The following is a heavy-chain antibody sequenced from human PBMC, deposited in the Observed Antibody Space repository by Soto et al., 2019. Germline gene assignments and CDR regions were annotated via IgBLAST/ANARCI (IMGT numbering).Heavy chain of an antibody. CDR3: AHGRGWLPDF. CDR2: IYWDDDN. Sequence: QITLRESGPTLVKPTQTLTLTCSFSGFSLSSTAVGVNWIRQPPGKAPEWLALIYWDDDNHYSPSLQSRLTLTKDTSKNQVVLTMTNMDPVDTATYYCAHGRGWLPDFGGQGILVTVSS. J-gene: IGHJ4*02. V-gene: IGHV2-5*02. D-gene: IGHD6-19*01. CDR1: GFSLSSTAVG.